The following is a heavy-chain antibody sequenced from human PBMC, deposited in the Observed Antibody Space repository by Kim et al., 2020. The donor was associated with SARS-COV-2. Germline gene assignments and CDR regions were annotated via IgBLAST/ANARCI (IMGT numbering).Heavy chain of an antibody. CDR3: AKGKEATIGIDY. CDR2: ILYDGSNK. J-gene: IGHJ4*02. D-gene: IGHD5-12*01. V-gene: IGHV3-30*18. CDR1: GFTFSNYG. Sequence: GGSLRLSCAASGFTFSNYGMHWVRQAPGKGLEWVAAILYDGSNKYYADSVKGRFTMSRDNSKSTLYLQMNSLRAEDTAVYYCAKGKEATIGIDYWGQGTLVTVSS.